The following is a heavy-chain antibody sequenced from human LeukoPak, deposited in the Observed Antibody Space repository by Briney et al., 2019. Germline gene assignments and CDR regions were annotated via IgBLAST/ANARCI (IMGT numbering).Heavy chain of an antibody. V-gene: IGHV4-59*01. D-gene: IGHD6-13*01. Sequence: SETLSLTCTVSGGYIRSYYWSWIRQPPGKGLEWIGYIYYSGSTNYNPSLKSRVTISVDTSKNQFSLKLSSVTAADTAVYYCARGSRGGSSWYYFDYWGQGTLVTVSS. CDR2: IYYSGST. CDR1: GGYIRSYY. CDR3: ARGSRGGSSWYYFDY. J-gene: IGHJ4*02.